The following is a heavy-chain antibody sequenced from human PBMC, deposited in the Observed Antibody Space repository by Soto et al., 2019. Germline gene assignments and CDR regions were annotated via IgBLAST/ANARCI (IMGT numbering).Heavy chain of an antibody. CDR2: ISYDGSNK. Sequence: PGGSLRLSRAASGFTFSSYAMHWVRQAPGKGLEWVAVISYDGSNKYYADSVKGRFTISRDNSKNTLYLQMNSLRAEDTAVYYCARDREVYSSSRVPGEIDYWGQGTLVTVSS. V-gene: IGHV3-30-3*01. CDR1: GFTFSSYA. J-gene: IGHJ4*02. D-gene: IGHD6-13*01. CDR3: ARDREVYSSSRVPGEIDY.